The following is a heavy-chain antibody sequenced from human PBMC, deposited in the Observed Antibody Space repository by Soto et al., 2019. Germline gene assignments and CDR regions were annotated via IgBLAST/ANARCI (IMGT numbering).Heavy chain of an antibody. CDR3: ARTPAATYIIHWPHA. CDR1: GDSVSSGDYY. J-gene: IGHJ4*02. V-gene: IGHV4-61*08. D-gene: IGHD2-15*01. CDR2: VYFSGST. Sequence: PSETLALTCSVSGDSVSSGDYYWSWIRQPPGKGLEWIGHVYFSGSTNYIPALKSRLTMSVDTAKNQFSLKLNSVTAADTAVYYCARTPAATYIIHWPHARGQGNQVT.